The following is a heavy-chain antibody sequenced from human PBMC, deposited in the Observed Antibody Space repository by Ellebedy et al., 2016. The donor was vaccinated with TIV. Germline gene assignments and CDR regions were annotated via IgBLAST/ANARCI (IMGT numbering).Heavy chain of an antibody. CDR1: GFSLSTSGVG. D-gene: IGHD1-14*01. V-gene: IGHV2-5*01. CDR2: IYWNDDK. Sequence: SGPTLVNPTPTLTLTCSFSGFSLSTSGVGVGWTRLPPVMALECLPLIYWNDDKPYSPSLKNRLTLTKDTSKNQVVLILTNMDPVDTATYFCAHYTGYYAMDVWGQGTTVTVSS. CDR3: AHYTGYYAMDV. J-gene: IGHJ6*02.